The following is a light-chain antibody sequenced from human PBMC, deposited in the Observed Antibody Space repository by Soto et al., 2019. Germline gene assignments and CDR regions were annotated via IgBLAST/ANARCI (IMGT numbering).Light chain of an antibody. V-gene: IGKV1-27*01. Sequence: DIQMTQSPSSLSASEGDRVTITCRASQGISNYLAWYQQKPGKVPKLLIYAASTLQSGVPSRFSGSGSGTDFTLTISSLQPEDVATYYCQKYNSAPQVTFGPGTKVDIK. CDR3: QKYNSAPQVT. J-gene: IGKJ3*01. CDR2: AAS. CDR1: QGISNY.